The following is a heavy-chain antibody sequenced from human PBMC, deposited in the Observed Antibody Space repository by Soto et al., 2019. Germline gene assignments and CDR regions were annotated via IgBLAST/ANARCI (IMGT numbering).Heavy chain of an antibody. CDR2: ISYDGSNK. Sequence: QVQLVESGGGVVQPGRSLRLSCAASGFTFSSYAMHWVRQAPGKGLEWVAVISYDGSNKYYADSVKGRFTISRDNSKNTLYLQMNSLRAEDTAVYYCARDYKAITMVRGVIITAFDYWGQGTLVTVSS. J-gene: IGHJ4*02. D-gene: IGHD3-10*01. V-gene: IGHV3-30-3*01. CDR3: ARDYKAITMVRGVIITAFDY. CDR1: GFTFSSYA.